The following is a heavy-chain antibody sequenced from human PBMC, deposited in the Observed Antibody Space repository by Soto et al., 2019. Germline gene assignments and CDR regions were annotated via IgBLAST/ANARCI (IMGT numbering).Heavy chain of an antibody. CDR2: LYWDGDK. D-gene: IGHD3-22*01. V-gene: IGHV2-5*02. J-gene: IGHJ1*01. Sequence: SGPTLVNPTQTLTLTCTFSGFSLSTSGVGVGWIRQPPGKALEWLALLYWDGDKRYSPSLKSRLTITKDTSKNQVVLTMTNMDPVDTATYYCAHRRRSYYDSSGYYHEYFQHWGQGTLVTVSS. CDR1: GFSLSTSGVG. CDR3: AHRRRSYYDSSGYYHEYFQH.